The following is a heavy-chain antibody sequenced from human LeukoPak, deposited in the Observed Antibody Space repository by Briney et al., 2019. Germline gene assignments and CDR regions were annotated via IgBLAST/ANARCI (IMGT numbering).Heavy chain of an antibody. CDR2: IRYDGSNK. CDR3: ARAAQYDYGGNSPQYFDY. D-gene: IGHD4-23*01. CDR1: GFTFSSYG. V-gene: IGHV3-30*02. J-gene: IGHJ4*02. Sequence: GGSLRLSCAASGFTFSSYGMHWVRQAPGKGLEWVAFIRYDGSNKYYADSVKGRFTISRDNSKNTLYLQMNSLRAEDTAVYYCARAAQYDYGGNSPQYFDYWGQGTLVTVSS.